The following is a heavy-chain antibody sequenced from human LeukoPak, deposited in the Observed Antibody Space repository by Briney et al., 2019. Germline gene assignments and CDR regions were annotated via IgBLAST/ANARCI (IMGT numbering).Heavy chain of an antibody. Sequence: SVKVSCKASGGTFSSYAISWVRQAPGQGLEWMGGIIPIFGTANYAQKFQGRVTITADESTSTAYMELSSLRSDDTAVYYCARGSQTQGYYDSSGFSGYFQHWGQGTLVTVSS. D-gene: IGHD3-22*01. CDR3: ARGSQTQGYYDSSGFSGYFQH. CDR1: GGTFSSYA. CDR2: IIPIFGTA. V-gene: IGHV1-69*13. J-gene: IGHJ1*01.